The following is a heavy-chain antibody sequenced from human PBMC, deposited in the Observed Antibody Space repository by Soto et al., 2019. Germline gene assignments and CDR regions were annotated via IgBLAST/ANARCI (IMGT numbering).Heavy chain of an antibody. D-gene: IGHD6-13*01. V-gene: IGHV4-61*01. CDR3: ARPGGSGWFYFDS. CDR1: GGSVNIGTYY. Sequence: TSDTLSLTCTVPGGSVNIGTYYWSWIRQPPGKGLEWVGYIYYGGSTSYNPSLKSRVTISLETSKSQFSLRLSSVTAADTAVYYCARPGGSGWFYFDSWGQGSQVNVSS. CDR2: IYYGGST. J-gene: IGHJ4*02.